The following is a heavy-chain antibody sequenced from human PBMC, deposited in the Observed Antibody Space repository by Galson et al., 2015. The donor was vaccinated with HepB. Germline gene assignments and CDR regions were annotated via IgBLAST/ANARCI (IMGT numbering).Heavy chain of an antibody. CDR3: AKDGGRGYTYGPNWFDP. V-gene: IGHV3-30*18. CDR1: GFTFSSYG. CDR2: VSYDGSNK. D-gene: IGHD5-18*01. J-gene: IGHJ5*02. Sequence: SLRLSCAASGFTFSSYGMHWVRQAPGKGLEWVAVVSYDGSNKYYADSVKGRFTISRDNSKNTLYLQMNSPRAEDTAIYYCAKDGGRGYTYGPNWFDPWGQGTLVTVSS.